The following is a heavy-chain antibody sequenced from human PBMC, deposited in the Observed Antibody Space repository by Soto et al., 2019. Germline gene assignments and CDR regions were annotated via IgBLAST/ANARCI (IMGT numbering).Heavy chain of an antibody. Sequence: GGSLRLSCAASGFTFSSYAMHWVRQAPGKGLEWVAVISYDGSNKYYADSVKGRFTISRDNSKNTLYLQMNSLRAEDTAVYYCARGDFWTPPLNYFDYWGQGTLVTVSS. D-gene: IGHD3-3*01. CDR1: GFTFSSYA. CDR3: ARGDFWTPPLNYFDY. V-gene: IGHV3-30-3*01. CDR2: ISYDGSNK. J-gene: IGHJ4*02.